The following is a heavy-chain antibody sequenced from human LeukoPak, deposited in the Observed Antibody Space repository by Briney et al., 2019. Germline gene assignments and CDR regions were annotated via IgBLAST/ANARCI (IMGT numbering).Heavy chain of an antibody. CDR1: GFTFSSYA. V-gene: IGHV3-30-3*01. Sequence: GRSLRLSCAASGFTFSSYAMHWVRQAPGKGLEWVAVISYDGGNNYYADSVKGRFTISRDTSKNTLYLQMNSLRAEDTAVYYCARDRAYDILPGYYKSLYYYGMDVWGQGTTVTVSS. CDR3: ARDRAYDILPGYYKSLYYYGMDV. J-gene: IGHJ6*02. CDR2: ISYDGGNN. D-gene: IGHD3-9*01.